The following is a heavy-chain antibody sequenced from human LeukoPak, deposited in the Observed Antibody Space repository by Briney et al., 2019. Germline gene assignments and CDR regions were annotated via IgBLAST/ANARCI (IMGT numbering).Heavy chain of an antibody. CDR1: GGSFSGYY. D-gene: IGHD3-22*01. J-gene: IGHJ4*02. V-gene: IGHV4-34*01. Sequence: SETLSLTCAVYGGSFSGYYWSWIRQPPGKGLEWIGEINHSGSTNYNPSLKSRVTISVDTSKNQFSLELSSVTAADTAVYYCVRDDSSGYYYFDYWGQGTLVTVSS. CDR2: INHSGST. CDR3: VRDDSSGYYYFDY.